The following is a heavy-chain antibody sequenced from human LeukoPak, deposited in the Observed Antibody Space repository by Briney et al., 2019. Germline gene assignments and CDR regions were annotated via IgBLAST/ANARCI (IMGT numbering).Heavy chain of an antibody. V-gene: IGHV4-4*09. Sequence: SETLSLTCTVSGASISDSYWSWIRQPPGKGLEWIGYIYTSGGSVYNPSLLGRVSISADMSKNQFSLNVNSVTAADTAVYFCARHPIVFGGSSGAFDIWGQGQWSPSL. CDR2: IYTSGGS. CDR1: GASISDSY. CDR3: ARHPIVFGGSSGAFDI. D-gene: IGHD3-16*01. J-gene: IGHJ3*02.